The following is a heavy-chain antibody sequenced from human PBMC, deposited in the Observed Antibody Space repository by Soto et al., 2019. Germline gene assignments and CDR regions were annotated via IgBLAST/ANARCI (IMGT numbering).Heavy chain of an antibody. V-gene: IGHV3-23*01. J-gene: IGHJ5*02. CDR1: GFTFSSYA. Sequence: LRLSCAASGFTFSSYAISWFRQAPGKGLEWVSAISGSGGSTYYADSVKGRFTISRDNSKNTLYLQMNSLRAEDTAVYYCAKDPPGVVEDNWFDPWGQGTLVTVSS. CDR2: ISGSGGST. D-gene: IGHD2-15*01. CDR3: AKDPPGVVEDNWFDP.